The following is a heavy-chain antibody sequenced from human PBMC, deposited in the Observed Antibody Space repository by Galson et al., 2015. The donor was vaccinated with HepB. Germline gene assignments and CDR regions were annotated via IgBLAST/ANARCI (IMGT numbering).Heavy chain of an antibody. CDR3: ARSFADPFDY. V-gene: IGHV3-23*01. Sequence: SLRLSCAASGFTFSSYAMSWVRQAPGKGLEWVSAMSDSDGRTYYADSVKGRFTISRDNSKKTLYLQMDSLRAEDTAVYYCARSFADPFDYWGQGALVTVSS. D-gene: IGHD3-16*01. CDR1: GFTFSSYA. CDR2: MSDSDGRT. J-gene: IGHJ4*02.